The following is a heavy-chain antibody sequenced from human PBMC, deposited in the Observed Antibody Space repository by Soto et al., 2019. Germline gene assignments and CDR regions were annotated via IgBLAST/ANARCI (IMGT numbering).Heavy chain of an antibody. CDR3: TTYTGYGMDV. D-gene: IGHD3-16*01. V-gene: IGHV3-53*02. CDR1: GFIVSSKY. CDR2: IYTGGST. J-gene: IGHJ6*02. Sequence: EVQMVETGGGLSQPGGSLRLSFAVSGFIVSSKYMTWVRQAPGKGLEWVSVIYTGGSTHYADSARGRFTISRDSSKNTLYLQMTSLRAEDAAVYYCTTYTGYGMDVWGQGTTVTVSS.